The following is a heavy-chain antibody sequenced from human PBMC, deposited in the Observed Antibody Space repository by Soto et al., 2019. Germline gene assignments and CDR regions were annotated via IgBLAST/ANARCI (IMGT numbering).Heavy chain of an antibody. D-gene: IGHD1-26*01. J-gene: IGHJ6*03. Sequence: PSETLSLTCTVSGGSISSYYWSWIRQPPGKGLEWIGYIYYSGSTNYNPSLKSRVTISVDTSKNQFSLKLSSVTAADTAVYYCARVATLDHYYYYYMAVWGKGTTVT. V-gene: IGHV4-59*01. CDR1: GGSISSYY. CDR3: ARVATLDHYYYYYMAV. CDR2: IYYSGST.